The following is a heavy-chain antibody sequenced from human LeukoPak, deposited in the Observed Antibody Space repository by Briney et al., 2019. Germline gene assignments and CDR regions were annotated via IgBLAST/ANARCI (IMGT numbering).Heavy chain of an antibody. J-gene: IGHJ2*01. CDR3: ARGNSWYGRYFDL. D-gene: IGHD6-13*01. V-gene: IGHV4-30-4*01. Sequence: SETLSLTCTVSGGSISSGDYYWSWIRQPPGKGLEWIGYIYYSGSTYYNPSLKSRVTISVDTSKNQFSLKLSSVTAADTAVYYCARGNSWYGRYFDLWAVAPWSLSPQ. CDR1: GGSISSGDYY. CDR2: IYYSGST.